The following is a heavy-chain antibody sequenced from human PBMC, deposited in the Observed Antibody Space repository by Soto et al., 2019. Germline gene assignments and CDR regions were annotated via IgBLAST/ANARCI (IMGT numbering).Heavy chain of an antibody. V-gene: IGHV3-53*02. D-gene: IGHD2-15*01. CDR1: GFTVSSNY. J-gene: IGHJ4*02. CDR3: AILSN. CDR2: IYSDGTT. Sequence: EVQLVETGGGLIQPGWSLRLSCAASGFTVSSNYMNWVRQAPGKGLEWVSIIYSDGTTSYADSVKGRFTISRDNFKNTLHLQMNRLIAEDTAVYYCAILSNWGQGTLVTVSS.